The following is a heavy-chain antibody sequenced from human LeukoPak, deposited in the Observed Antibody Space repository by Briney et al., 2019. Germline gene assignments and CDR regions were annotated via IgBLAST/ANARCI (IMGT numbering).Heavy chain of an antibody. CDR1: GFTFSSYA. V-gene: IGHV3-30*04. D-gene: IGHD2-15*01. Sequence: GGPLRLSCAASGFTFSSYAMHWVRQAPGKGLEWVAVISYDGSNKYYADSVKGRFTISRDNSKNTLYLQMNSLRAEDTAVYYCAREGVVVAASNWFDPWGQGTLVTVSS. CDR2: ISYDGSNK. J-gene: IGHJ5*02. CDR3: AREGVVVAASNWFDP.